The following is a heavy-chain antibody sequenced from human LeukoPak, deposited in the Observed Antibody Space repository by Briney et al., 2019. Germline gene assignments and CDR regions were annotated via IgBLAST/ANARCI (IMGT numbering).Heavy chain of an antibody. Sequence: SETLSLTCTVSGGSISSSYWSWIRPPPGKGLAWIGNIDNSGSTNYNPSLQSRVIVSVDTSKSQFSLKLSSVTAADTAVYYCARLFRIIMVRGVITYDAFDMWGQGTKVTVSP. D-gene: IGHD3-10*01. CDR1: GGSISSSY. V-gene: IGHV4-4*09. J-gene: IGHJ3*02. CDR2: IDNSGST. CDR3: ARLFRIIMVRGVITYDAFDM.